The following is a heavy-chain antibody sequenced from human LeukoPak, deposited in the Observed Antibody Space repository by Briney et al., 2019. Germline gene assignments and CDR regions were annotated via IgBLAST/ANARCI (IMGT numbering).Heavy chain of an antibody. D-gene: IGHD6-19*01. CDR1: GFTFSSYD. CDR2: IGTAGDT. J-gene: IGHJ4*02. CDR3: ARGHRPQAVAAYYFDY. Sequence: GGSLRLSCAASGFTFSSYDMHWVRQATGKGLEWVSAIGTAGDTYYPGSVKGRFTISRENAKNSLYLQMNSLRAGDTVVYYCARGHRPQAVAAYYFDYWGQGTLVTVSS. V-gene: IGHV3-13*01.